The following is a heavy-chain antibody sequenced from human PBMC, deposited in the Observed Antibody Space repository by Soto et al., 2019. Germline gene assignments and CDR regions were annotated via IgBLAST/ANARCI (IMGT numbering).Heavy chain of an antibody. CDR2: ISHDGGT. V-gene: IGHV4-34*01. D-gene: IGHD3-10*01. CDR1: GGSFDDFY. CDR3: ARGQLVWYGDLTPYHRDMDV. Sequence: LSETLSLTCAFYGGSFDDFYWIWVRQSPGKGLEWVGEISHDGGTNYSPSLASRVSISVDTSKNQFSLHLRSVTAADTGLYYCARGQLVWYGDLTPYHRDMDVWGQGTTVTVSS. J-gene: IGHJ6*02.